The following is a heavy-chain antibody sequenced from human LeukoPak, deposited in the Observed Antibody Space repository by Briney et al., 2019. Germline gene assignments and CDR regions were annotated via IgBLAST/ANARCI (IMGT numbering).Heavy chain of an antibody. J-gene: IGHJ5*02. D-gene: IGHD5-12*01. Sequence: ASVKVSCKASGYTFTGYYMHWVRQAPGQGLEWMGWINPNSGGTNYAQKFQGRVTMTRDTSISTAYMELSRLRSDDTAVYYCARSRATITLFDPWSQGTLVTVSS. CDR1: GYTFTGYY. CDR3: ARSRATITLFDP. CDR2: INPNSGGT. V-gene: IGHV1-2*02.